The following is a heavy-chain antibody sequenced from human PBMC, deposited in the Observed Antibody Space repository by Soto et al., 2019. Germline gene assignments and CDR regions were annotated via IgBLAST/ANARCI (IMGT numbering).Heavy chain of an antibody. J-gene: IGHJ5*01. Sequence: SETLSLTCTVSGGSITSRDYYWSWIRQHPGKGLEWIGYIHYSGTAHYNPSLKSRVTISVDTSRNQFSLKLTSVTAADTAVYYCASDIGGNNWNPNWFDSWGQGTLVTVSS. V-gene: IGHV4-31*03. CDR2: IHYSGTA. D-gene: IGHD1-20*01. CDR1: GGSITSRDYY. CDR3: ASDIGGNNWNPNWFDS.